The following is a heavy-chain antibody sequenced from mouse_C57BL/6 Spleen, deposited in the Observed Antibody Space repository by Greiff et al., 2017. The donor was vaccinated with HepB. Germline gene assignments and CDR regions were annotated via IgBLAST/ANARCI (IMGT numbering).Heavy chain of an antibody. CDR3: ARSGDYVAWFAY. CDR1: GYAFSSSW. V-gene: IGHV1-82*01. CDR2: IYPGDGDT. Sequence: VQLQQSGPELVKPGASVKISCKASGYAFSSSWMNWVKQRPGKGLEWIGRIYPGDGDTNYNGKFKGKATLTADKSSSTAYMQLSSLTSEDSAVYFCARSGDYVAWFAYWGQGTLVTVSA. J-gene: IGHJ3*01. D-gene: IGHD2-4*01.